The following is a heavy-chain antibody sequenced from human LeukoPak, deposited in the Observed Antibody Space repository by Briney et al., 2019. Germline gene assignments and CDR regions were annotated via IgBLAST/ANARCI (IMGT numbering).Heavy chain of an antibody. CDR3: AKGNTMIVVVSDY. D-gene: IGHD3-22*01. Sequence: GGSLRLSCAASGLTFSDYSINWVRQAPGKGLEWVSAISGSGGSTYYADSVKGRFTISRDNSKNSLYLQMNSLRAEDTAVYYCAKGNTMIVVVSDYWGQGTLVTVSS. CDR2: ISGSGGST. CDR1: GLTFSDYS. J-gene: IGHJ4*02. V-gene: IGHV3-23*01.